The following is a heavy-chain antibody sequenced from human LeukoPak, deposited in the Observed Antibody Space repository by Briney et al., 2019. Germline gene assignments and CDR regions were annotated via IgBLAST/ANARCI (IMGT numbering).Heavy chain of an antibody. Sequence: SETLSLTCTVSGGSISGYYWSWIRQAPGKGLEWIGYIHDSGSTDYNPSLKSRVTISIDTSRNQFSLRESSVTAADTVVYYCARGRWLQLPDYWGQGALVTVSS. V-gene: IGHV4-59*01. CDR3: ARGRWLQLPDY. CDR1: GGSISGYY. D-gene: IGHD5-24*01. CDR2: IHDSGST. J-gene: IGHJ4*02.